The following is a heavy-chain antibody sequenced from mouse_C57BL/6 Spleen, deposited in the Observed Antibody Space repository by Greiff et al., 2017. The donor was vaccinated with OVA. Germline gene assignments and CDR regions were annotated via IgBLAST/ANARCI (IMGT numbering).Heavy chain of an antibody. CDR3: ARPYYSNYQGAMDY. Sequence: EVKLQESVAELVRPGASVKLSCTASGFNIKNTYMHWVKQRPEQGLEWIGRIDPANGNTKYAPKFQGKATITADTSSNTAYLQLSSLTSEDTAIYYCARPYYSNYQGAMDYWGQGTSVTVSS. V-gene: IGHV14-3*01. J-gene: IGHJ4*01. CDR1: GFNIKNTY. D-gene: IGHD2-5*01. CDR2: IDPANGNT.